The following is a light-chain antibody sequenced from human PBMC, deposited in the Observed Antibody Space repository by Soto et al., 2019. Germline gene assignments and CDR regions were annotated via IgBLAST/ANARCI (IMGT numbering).Light chain of an antibody. Sequence: EIVMTQSPATLSVSPGERATLSCRASQSVSSNLAWYQQKPGQAPRLLIYGASTRDTAIPARFSGSGSATEFTLTISSLQSEDVALYYCQQYNNWPQTFGQGTKVEIK. CDR3: QQYNNWPQT. V-gene: IGKV3-15*01. J-gene: IGKJ1*01. CDR2: GAS. CDR1: QSVSSN.